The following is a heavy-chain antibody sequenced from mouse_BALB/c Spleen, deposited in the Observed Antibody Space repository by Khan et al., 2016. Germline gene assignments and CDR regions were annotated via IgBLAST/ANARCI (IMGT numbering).Heavy chain of an antibody. V-gene: IGHV5-17*02. J-gene: IGHJ2*01. CDR1: GFTFSSFG. Sequence: EVELVESGGGLVQPGGSRKLSCAASGFTFSSFGMHWVRQAPEKGLEWVAFISSGSSAIYYADTVKGRFTISRDNPKNTLFLQMTSLRSEDAAMYYCGRGDYWGQGTTLTVSS. CDR2: ISSGSSAI. CDR3: GRGDY.